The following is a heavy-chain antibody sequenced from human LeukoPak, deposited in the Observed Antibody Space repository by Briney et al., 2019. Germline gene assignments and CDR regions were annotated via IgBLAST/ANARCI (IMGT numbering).Heavy chain of an antibody. CDR2: IKHDGSET. V-gene: IGHV3-7*02. Sequence: GGSLRLSCEGSEFSFSAHSMNWVRQAPGKGLEWVANIKHDGSETNYVDSVKGRFTISRDNAKNSLHLQMNSLRVEDTAVYYCAKNGGPHGMDVWGQGTTVTVSS. J-gene: IGHJ6*02. CDR1: EFSFSAHS. CDR3: AKNGGPHGMDV. D-gene: IGHD3-16*01.